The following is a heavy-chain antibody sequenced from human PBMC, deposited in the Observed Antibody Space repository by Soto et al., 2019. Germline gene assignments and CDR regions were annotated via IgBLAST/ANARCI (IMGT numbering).Heavy chain of an antibody. CDR1: GYTFTGYD. D-gene: IGHD6-19*01. CDR3: AREVAGTSYYYGMDV. CDR2: INPNSGGT. V-gene: IGHV1-2*04. Sequence: QVQLVQSGAEVKKPGASVKVSCKASGYTFTGYDMHWVRQAPGQGLEWMGWINPNSGGTNYAQKFQCWVTMTRDTSISTAYMELSRLRSDDTAVYYCAREVAGTSYYYGMDVWGQGTTVTVSS. J-gene: IGHJ6*02.